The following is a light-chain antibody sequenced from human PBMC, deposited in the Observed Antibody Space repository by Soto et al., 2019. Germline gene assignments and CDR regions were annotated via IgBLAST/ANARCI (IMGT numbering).Light chain of an antibody. CDR1: QGISRW. Sequence: IPMTKSPFSVSASVGARVTITCRASQGISRWLDWYQKKKGKAPKLLIYAASSLQSGVPSRLSGSGYGTDFTLTISSMKNEDFETYYCQQSNSFPLTFGGGTKVDIK. J-gene: IGKJ4*01. V-gene: IGKV1D-12*01. CDR2: AAS. CDR3: QQSNSFPLT.